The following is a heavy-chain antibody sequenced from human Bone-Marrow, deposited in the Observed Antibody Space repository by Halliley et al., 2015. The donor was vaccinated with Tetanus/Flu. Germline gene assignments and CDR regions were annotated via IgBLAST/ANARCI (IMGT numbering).Heavy chain of an antibody. CDR3: VKGGSPGSPDCRVHGLDV. V-gene: IGHV3-23*01. J-gene: IGHJ6*02. D-gene: IGHD1-26*01. Sequence: YAASVKGRFTISRDNSKNTLYLQMSSPRAEDTAIYYCVKGGSPGSPDCRVHGLDVWGQGTTVTVSS.